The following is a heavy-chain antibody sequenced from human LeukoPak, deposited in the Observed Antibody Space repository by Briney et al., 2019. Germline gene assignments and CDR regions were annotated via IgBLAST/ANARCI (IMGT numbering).Heavy chain of an antibody. Sequence: SETLSLTCAVYGGSFSGYYWSWIRQPPGKGLEWIGEINHSGSTNYNPSLKSRVTISVDTSKNQFSLKLSSVTAADTAVYYCARAGQFISARPISFDYWGQGTLVTVSS. CDR3: ARAGQFISARPISFDY. V-gene: IGHV4-34*01. D-gene: IGHD6-6*01. J-gene: IGHJ4*02. CDR1: GGSFSGYY. CDR2: INHSGST.